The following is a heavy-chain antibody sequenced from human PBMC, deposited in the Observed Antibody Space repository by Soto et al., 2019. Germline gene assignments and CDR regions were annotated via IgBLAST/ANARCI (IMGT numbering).Heavy chain of an antibody. CDR1: GDSFSNSA. J-gene: IGHJ4*02. V-gene: IGHV1-69*18. CDR2: IIPHFGAG. CDR3: AKARGVITTAFDN. D-gene: IGHD3-3*01. Sequence: QVQLLQSGAEVKKPGSSMKVSCKVSGDSFSNSAISWVRQAPGQGLEWMGNIIPHFGAGDSAQKFQGRVTITADVSTSTVYMELTNLRHEDTAVYFCAKARGVITTAFDNWGRGTLVTVSS.